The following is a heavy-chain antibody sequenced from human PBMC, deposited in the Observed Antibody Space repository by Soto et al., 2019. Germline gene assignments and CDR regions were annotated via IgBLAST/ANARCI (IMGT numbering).Heavy chain of an antibody. CDR1: GGSISSSSYY. Sequence: SETLSLTCTVSGGSISSSSYYWGWIRQPPGKGLEWIGSIYYSGSTYYNPSLKSRVTISVDTSKNQFSLKLSSVTAADTAVYYCAKVSRSSWYSGWFDPWGQGTLVTVSS. D-gene: IGHD6-13*01. V-gene: IGHV4-39*01. CDR2: IYYSGST. J-gene: IGHJ5*02. CDR3: AKVSRSSWYSGWFDP.